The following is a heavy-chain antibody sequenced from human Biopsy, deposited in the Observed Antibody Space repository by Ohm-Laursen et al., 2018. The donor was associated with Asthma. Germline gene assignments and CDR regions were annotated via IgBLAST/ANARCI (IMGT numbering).Heavy chain of an antibody. CDR2: ISYDGTNK. CDR3: ARTHERWTSIQDDALDI. J-gene: IGHJ3*02. V-gene: IGHV3-30*03. D-gene: IGHD4-23*01. CDR1: GFSFSNFG. Sequence: SLRLSCAASGFSFSNFGMHWVRQAPGKGLEWVAVISYDGTNKDYADSVKGRFTFSRDNSRNTLYLQMNSLRVEDTAIYYCARTHERWTSIQDDALDIWGQGTMVIVSS.